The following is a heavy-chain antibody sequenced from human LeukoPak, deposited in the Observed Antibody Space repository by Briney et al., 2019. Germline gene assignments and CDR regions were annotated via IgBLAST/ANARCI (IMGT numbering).Heavy chain of an antibody. J-gene: IGHJ4*02. D-gene: IGHD5-12*01. CDR1: GGSISSNNW. CDR3: ARGPSVAAHLDY. CDR2: IYHHGAT. V-gene: IGHV4-4*02. Sequence: SETLSLTCAVSGGSISSNNWWSWVRQPPGKGLEWIGEIYHHGATNYNPSLKSRVTLSVDKSKNQFSLEPSSVTAADTAVYYCARGPSVAAHLDYWGQGTLVTVSS.